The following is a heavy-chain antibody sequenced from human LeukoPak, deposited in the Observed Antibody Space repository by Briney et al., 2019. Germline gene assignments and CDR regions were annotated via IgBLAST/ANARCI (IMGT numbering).Heavy chain of an antibody. CDR1: GGSISSYY. J-gene: IGHJ4*02. D-gene: IGHD5-12*01. CDR2: IYYSGST. Sequence: SETLSLTCTVSGGSISSYYWSWIRQPPGKGLEWIGYIYYSGSTNYNPSLKSRVTISVDTSKNQFSLKLSSVTAADTAVYYCARRNSGYEIDYWGQGTLVTVSS. CDR3: ARRNSGYEIDY. V-gene: IGHV4-59*08.